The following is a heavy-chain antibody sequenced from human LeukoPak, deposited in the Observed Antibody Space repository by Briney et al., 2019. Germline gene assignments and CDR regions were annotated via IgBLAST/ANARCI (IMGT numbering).Heavy chain of an antibody. CDR2: ISSSSSYI. CDR3: ARGISGYVDY. J-gene: IGHJ4*02. Sequence: GGSLRLSCAASGFTFSSYSMNWVRQAPGRGLEWVSSISSSSSYIYYADSVKGRFTISRDNAKNSLYLQMNSLRAEDTAVYYCARGISGYVDYWGQGTLVTVSS. CDR1: GFTFSSYS. V-gene: IGHV3-21*01. D-gene: IGHD3-22*01.